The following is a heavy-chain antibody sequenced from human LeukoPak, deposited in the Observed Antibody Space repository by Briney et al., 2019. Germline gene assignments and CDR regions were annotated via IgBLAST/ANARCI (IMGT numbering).Heavy chain of an antibody. CDR3: ARDKITVSGVVGYYYMDV. CDR1: GASISSDY. V-gene: IGHV4-4*07. D-gene: IGHD3-3*01. CDR2: FYTSGST. J-gene: IGHJ6*03. Sequence: SETLSPTCTVSGASISSDYWSWIRQPAGKGLEWIGRFYTSGSTDYNPSLKSRVSMSVDPSKNQFSLQVTSVTAADTAVYYCARDKITVSGVVGYYYMDVWGKGTTVTVSS.